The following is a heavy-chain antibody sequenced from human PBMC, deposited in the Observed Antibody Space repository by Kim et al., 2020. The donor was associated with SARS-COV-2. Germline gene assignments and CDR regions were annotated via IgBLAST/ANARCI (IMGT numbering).Heavy chain of an antibody. J-gene: IGHJ5*02. V-gene: IGHV3-15*01. CDR1: GFTVRNVW. CDR3: VTEYAGAFPS. Sequence: GGSLRLSCAASGFTVRNVWMNWVRQAPGTGLEWVALIKSKRNGASTAYAAPVKGRFTVSSDDSETTFSLQMNGRKIEDTAMYYCVTEYAGAFPSWGRGTLVTVSS. CDR2: IKSKRNGAST. D-gene: IGHD2-2*01.